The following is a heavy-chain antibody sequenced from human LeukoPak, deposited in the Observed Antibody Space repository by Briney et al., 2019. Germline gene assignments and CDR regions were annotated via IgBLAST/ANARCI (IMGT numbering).Heavy chain of an antibody. D-gene: IGHD3-9*01. CDR3: ASRATKALTGYYKGMDV. V-gene: IGHV1-8*01. CDR1: GYTFTSYD. CDR2: MNPNSANT. Sequence: ASVKVSCKASGYTFTSYDINWVRQATGQGLEWMGWMNPNSANTGYAQKFQGRVTMTRNISISTAYMELTSLRSGDAAVYYCASRATKALTGYYKGMDVWSQGTTVTVSS. J-gene: IGHJ6*02.